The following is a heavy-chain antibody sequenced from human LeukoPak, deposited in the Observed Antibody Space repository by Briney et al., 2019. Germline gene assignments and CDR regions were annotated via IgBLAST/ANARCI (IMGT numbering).Heavy chain of an antibody. CDR3: ARERGYYDSSGFPHYFDY. Sequence: GGSLRLSCATSGFCLRSYAMHWTRQAPGKGLEWVGRIIPVLGIANYAQKFQGRDTITADKSTSTAYMELSSLRSEDTAVYYCARERGYYDSSGFPHYFDYGRQGTLVTVSS. D-gene: IGHD3-22*01. CDR2: IIPVLGIA. CDR1: GFCLRSYA. V-gene: IGHV1-69*04. J-gene: IGHJ4*02.